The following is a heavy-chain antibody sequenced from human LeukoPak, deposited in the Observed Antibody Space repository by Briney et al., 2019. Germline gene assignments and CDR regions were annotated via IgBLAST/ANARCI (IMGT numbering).Heavy chain of an antibody. CDR3: ARDGSSSKNFDY. CDR2: INPSGGST. D-gene: IGHD6-13*01. V-gene: IGHV1-46*01. Sequence: ASVKVSCKASGYTFTNYAMNWVRQAPGQGLEWMGIINPSGGSTSYAQKFQGRVTMTRDTSTSTVYMELSSLRSEDTAVYYCARDGSSSKNFDYWGQGTLVTVSS. J-gene: IGHJ4*02. CDR1: GYTFTNYA.